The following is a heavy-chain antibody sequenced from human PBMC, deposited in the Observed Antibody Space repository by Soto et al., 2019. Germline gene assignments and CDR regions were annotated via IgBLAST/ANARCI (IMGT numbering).Heavy chain of an antibody. Sequence: SETLSLTCAVYGGSFSGYYWSWIRQPPGKGLEWIGEINHSGSTNYNPSLKSRVTISVDTSKNQFSLKLSSVTAADTAVYYCARFIREPQLIPFDYWGQGTLVTVSS. J-gene: IGHJ4*02. CDR1: GGSFSGYY. V-gene: IGHV4-34*01. CDR3: ARFIREPQLIPFDY. CDR2: INHSGST. D-gene: IGHD6-13*01.